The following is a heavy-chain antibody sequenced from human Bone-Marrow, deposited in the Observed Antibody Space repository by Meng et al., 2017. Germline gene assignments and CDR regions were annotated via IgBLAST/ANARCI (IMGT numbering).Heavy chain of an antibody. CDR1: GEVLSAKY. Sequence: GSLRLSCAVYGEVLSAKYWSWIRQTPGKGLEWIGEITHRGTTKYNPSLQSRVTMSVDTSKNQFSLKLSSVTAADTAVYYCARLCHCFSENYNDAFDIWGQGTMVTVSS. D-gene: IGHD3-10*01. V-gene: IGHV4-34*01. CDR2: ITHRGTT. J-gene: IGHJ3*02. CDR3: ARLCHCFSENYNDAFDI.